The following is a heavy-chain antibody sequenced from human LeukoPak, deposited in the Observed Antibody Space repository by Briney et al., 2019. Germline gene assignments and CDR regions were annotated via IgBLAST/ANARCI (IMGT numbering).Heavy chain of an antibody. D-gene: IGHD3-22*01. J-gene: IGHJ4*02. V-gene: IGHV4-59*08. CDR1: GGSINYYF. CDR3: ATHEKNGGYYDN. CDR2: IYYSGGT. Sequence: SETLSLTCTVSGGSINYYFWSWIRQPPGKGLEWIGYIYYSGGTDYNPSLKSRVTISVDTSKDQFSLQLRSVTAADTAVYYCATHEKNGGYYDNWGQGTLVTVSS.